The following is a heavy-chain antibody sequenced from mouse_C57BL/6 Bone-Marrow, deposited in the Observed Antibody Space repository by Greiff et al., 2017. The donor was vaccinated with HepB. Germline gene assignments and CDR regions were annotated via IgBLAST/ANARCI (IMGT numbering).Heavy chain of an antibody. D-gene: IGHD1-1*01. J-gene: IGHJ4*01. CDR1: GYTFTSYW. CDR2: IYPGSGST. V-gene: IGHV1-55*01. CDR3: ARWYGPYYAMDY. Sequence: QVQLQQPGAELVKPGASVKMSCKASGYTFTSYWITWVKQRPGQGLEWIGDIYPGSGSTNYNQKFKGKSTLTVDKSSSTAYMQLSSLTSEDSAVYYCARWYGPYYAMDYWGQGTSVTVSS.